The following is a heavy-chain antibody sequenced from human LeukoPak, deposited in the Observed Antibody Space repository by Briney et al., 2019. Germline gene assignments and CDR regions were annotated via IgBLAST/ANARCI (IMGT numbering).Heavy chain of an antibody. CDR3: VRLGRY. V-gene: IGHV5-10-1*01. J-gene: IGHJ4*02. CDR2: IDPTESYT. D-gene: IGHD7-27*01. Sequence: GEPLRISCKGSGYSFNNYRISWVRQMPGKGLEGMGTIDPTESYTKYSPSFQGHVTISLDKSISTAYLQWSGLRASDTAMYYCVRLGRYWGQGALVTVSS. CDR1: GYSFNNYR.